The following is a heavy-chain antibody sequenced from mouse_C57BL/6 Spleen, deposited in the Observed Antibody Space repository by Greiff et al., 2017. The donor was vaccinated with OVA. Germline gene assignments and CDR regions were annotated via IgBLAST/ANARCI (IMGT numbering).Heavy chain of an antibody. CDR2: IYPGDGDT. CDR1: GYAFSSYW. CDR3: ARSFYDYDGLHAMDY. J-gene: IGHJ4*01. D-gene: IGHD2-4*01. V-gene: IGHV1-80*01. Sequence: QVQLQQSGAELVKPGASVKISCKASGYAFSSYWMNWVKQRPGKGLEWIGQIYPGDGDTNYNGKFKGKATLTADKSSSTAYMQLSSLTSEDSAVYFCARSFYDYDGLHAMDYWGQGTSVTVSS.